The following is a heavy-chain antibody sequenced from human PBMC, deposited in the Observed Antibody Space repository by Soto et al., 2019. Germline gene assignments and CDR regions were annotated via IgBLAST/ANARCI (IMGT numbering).Heavy chain of an antibody. CDR1: GYNFTSHW. J-gene: IGHJ6*02. D-gene: IGHD4-4*01. V-gene: IGHV5-51*01. CDR2: IYPGDSNK. Sequence: GESLKISCEGSGYNFTSHWIAWVRQMPWKGLEWMGIIYPGDSNKRYSPSFQGQVTMSADKSTSTAYLQWSSLKASDTAMYYCARHSAPILFYSRIDVWGQGTTVTVYS. CDR3: ARHSAPILFYSRIDV.